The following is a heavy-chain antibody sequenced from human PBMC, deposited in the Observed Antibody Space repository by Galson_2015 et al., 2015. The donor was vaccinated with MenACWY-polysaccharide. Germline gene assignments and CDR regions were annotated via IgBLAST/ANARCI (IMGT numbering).Heavy chain of an antibody. CDR2: IKQDGSEK. Sequence: SLRLSCAASGFTFSNFWMSWVRQAPGKELEWVASIKQDGSEKYLVDSVKGRFTISRDNAENSLFLQMNSLRAEDTAVYYCARERLVRGSFFDQWGQRTLVTVSS. CDR1: GFTFSNFW. J-gene: IGHJ4*02. D-gene: IGHD3-10*01. V-gene: IGHV3-7*01. CDR3: ARERLVRGSFFDQ.